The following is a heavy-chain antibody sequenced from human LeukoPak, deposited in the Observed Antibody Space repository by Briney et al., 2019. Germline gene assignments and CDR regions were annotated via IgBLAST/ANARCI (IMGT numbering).Heavy chain of an antibody. J-gene: IGHJ6*03. CDR1: GGSIGSYY. CDR2: IFTSGST. Sequence: SETLSLTCTVSGGSIGSYYWSWIRQPPGKGLEWIGRIFTSGSTKYNPSLKSRVTISVDTSKNQFSLKLSSVTAADTAVYYCAREGKITMVRGVIRYYYMDVWGKGTTVTISS. V-gene: IGHV4-4*08. CDR3: AREGKITMVRGVIRYYYMDV. D-gene: IGHD3-10*01.